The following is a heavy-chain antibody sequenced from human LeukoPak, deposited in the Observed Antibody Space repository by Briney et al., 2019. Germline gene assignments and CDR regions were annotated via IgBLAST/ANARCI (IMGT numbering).Heavy chain of an antibody. D-gene: IGHD6-13*01. J-gene: IGHJ5*02. CDR2: INHSGST. Sequence: PSETLSLTCAVYGGSFSGYYWSWIRQPPGKGLEWIGEINHSGSTNYNPSLKSRVTISVDTSKNQFSLKLSSVTAADTAVYYCARADVYSSSWYWFDPWGQGTLVTVSS. CDR3: ARADVYSSSWYWFDP. CDR1: GGSFSGYY. V-gene: IGHV4-34*01.